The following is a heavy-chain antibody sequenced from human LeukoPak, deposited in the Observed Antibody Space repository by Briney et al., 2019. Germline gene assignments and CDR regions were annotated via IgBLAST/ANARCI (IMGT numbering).Heavy chain of an antibody. CDR1: GGSFSGYY. CDR3: ARGHRVYSSGWYADY. CDR2: INHSGST. D-gene: IGHD6-19*01. Sequence: SETLSLTCAVYGGSFSGYYWSWIRQPPGEGLEWIGEINHSGSTNYNPSLKSRVTISVDTSKNQFSLKLSSVTAADTAVYYCARGHRVYSSGWYADYWGQGTLVTVSS. J-gene: IGHJ4*02. V-gene: IGHV4-34*01.